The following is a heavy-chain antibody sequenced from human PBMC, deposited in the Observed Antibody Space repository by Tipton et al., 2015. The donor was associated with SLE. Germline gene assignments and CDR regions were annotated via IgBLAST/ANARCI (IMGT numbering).Heavy chain of an antibody. J-gene: IGHJ6*02. CDR3: AKDCLHTDFWSGYYGVGCYYGMDV. CDR2: IRYDGSNK. CDR1: GFTFSSYG. D-gene: IGHD3-3*01. Sequence: SLRLSCAASGFTFSSYGMHWVRQAPGKGLEWVAFIRYDGSNKYYADSVKGRFTISRDNSKNTLYLQMNSLRAEDTAVYYCAKDCLHTDFWSGYYGVGCYYGMDVWGQGTTVTVSS. V-gene: IGHV3-30*02.